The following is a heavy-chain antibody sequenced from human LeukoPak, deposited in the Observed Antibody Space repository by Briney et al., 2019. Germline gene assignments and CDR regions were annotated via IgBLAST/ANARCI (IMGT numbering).Heavy chain of an antibody. CDR3: AKEPSLRSGWYFDL. Sequence: SGGSLRLSCAASGFTFSSYAMSWVRQAPGKGLEWVSAISGSGGSTYYADSVKGRFTISRDNSKNTLYLQMNSLRAEDTAAYYCAKEPSLRSGWYFDLWGRGTLVTVSS. D-gene: IGHD4-17*01. CDR1: GFTFSSYA. V-gene: IGHV3-23*01. J-gene: IGHJ2*01. CDR2: ISGSGGST.